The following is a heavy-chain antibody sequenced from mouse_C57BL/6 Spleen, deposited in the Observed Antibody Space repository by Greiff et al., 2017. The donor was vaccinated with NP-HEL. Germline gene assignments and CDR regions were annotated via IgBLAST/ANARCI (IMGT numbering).Heavy chain of an antibody. J-gene: IGHJ2*01. CDR1: GFNIKDDY. D-gene: IGHD1-1*01. Sequence: VHVKQSGAELVRPGASVKLSCTASGFNIKDDYMHWVKQRPEQGLEWIGWIDPENGDTEYASKFQGKATITADTSSNTAYLQLSSLTSEDTAVYYCTTGYGSSYGYFDYWGQGTTLTVSS. CDR3: TTGYGSSYGYFDY. V-gene: IGHV14-4*01. CDR2: IDPENGDT.